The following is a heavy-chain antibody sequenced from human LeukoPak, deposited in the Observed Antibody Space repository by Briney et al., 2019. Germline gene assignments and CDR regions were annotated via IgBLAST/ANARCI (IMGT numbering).Heavy chain of an antibody. Sequence: GGSLRLSCAASGLTFSSYAMSWVRQAPGMGLEWVSAISGSGGTTYYADSVKGRFTISRVNSKNTLYLQMHSLRGEDTSIYYCARCSGYGMDVWGQGTTVTVSS. CDR2: ISGSGGTT. J-gene: IGHJ6*02. D-gene: IGHD3-10*02. CDR3: ARCSGYGMDV. V-gene: IGHV3-23*01. CDR1: GLTFSSYA.